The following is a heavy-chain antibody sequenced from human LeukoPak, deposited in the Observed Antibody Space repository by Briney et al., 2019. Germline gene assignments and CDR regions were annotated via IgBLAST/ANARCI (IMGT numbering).Heavy chain of an antibody. CDR2: INPNSGGT. CDR3: ARDYDFWSGYYDYYYGMDV. Sequence: ASVKVSCKASGYTFTGYYMHWVRQAPGQGLEWMGWINPNSGGTNYAQKFQGRVTMTRDTSISTAYMELSRLRSDDTAVHYCARDYDFWSGYYDYYYGMDVWGQGTTVTVSS. J-gene: IGHJ6*02. CDR1: GYTFTGYY. V-gene: IGHV1-2*02. D-gene: IGHD3-3*01.